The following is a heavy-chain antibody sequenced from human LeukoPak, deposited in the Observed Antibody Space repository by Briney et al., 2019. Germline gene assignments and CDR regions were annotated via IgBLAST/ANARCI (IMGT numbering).Heavy chain of an antibody. CDR3: ARGSDSYPHDY. Sequence: SETLSLTCTVSGGSISSGDYYWSWIRQPPGKGLEWIGYIYYSGSTYYYPSLKSRVTISVDTSKNQFSLKLTSVTAADTAVYYCARGSDSYPHDYWGQGTLVTVSS. V-gene: IGHV4-30-4*08. CDR2: IYYSGST. D-gene: IGHD2-21*01. J-gene: IGHJ4*02. CDR1: GGSISSGDYY.